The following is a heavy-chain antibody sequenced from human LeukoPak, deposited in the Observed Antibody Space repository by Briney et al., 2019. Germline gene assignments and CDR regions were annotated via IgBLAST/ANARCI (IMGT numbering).Heavy chain of an antibody. CDR2: ISYSGTT. V-gene: IGHV4-31*03. D-gene: IGHD2-15*01. Sequence: SETLSLTCTVSGGSISSGGYYWSWIRQHPGKGLEWIGYISYSGTTYYNPSLKSRVTISVDTSKNQFSLKLSSVTAADMAVYYCATLGYCSGGSCYSDYWGQGTLVTVSS. CDR1: GGSISSGGYY. CDR3: ATLGYCSGGSCYSDY. J-gene: IGHJ4*02.